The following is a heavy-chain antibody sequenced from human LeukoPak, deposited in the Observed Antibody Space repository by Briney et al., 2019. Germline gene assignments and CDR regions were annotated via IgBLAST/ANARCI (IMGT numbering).Heavy chain of an antibody. CDR2: INHTGST. CDR3: ASGPVRLTRPYNY. V-gene: IGHV4-34*01. CDR1: RGSLRVAI. D-gene: IGHD3-16*01. J-gene: IGHJ4*02. Sequence: SETLSLTCTVQRGSLRVAIWSSSRQPPGKGLEWIGEINHTGSTNYNPSFKSRVTMSADTPKAQFSLNLTSVTAADTALDYCASGPVRLTRPYNYWGQGTLVTVSS.